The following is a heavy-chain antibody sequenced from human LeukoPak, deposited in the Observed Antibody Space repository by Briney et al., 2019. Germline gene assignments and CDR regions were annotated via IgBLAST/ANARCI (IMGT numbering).Heavy chain of an antibody. V-gene: IGHV1-46*01. CDR3: ARDSGDSSGYYYAGDAFDI. J-gene: IGHJ3*02. Sequence: ASVKVSCKASGYTFTSYYMHWVRQAPGQGLEWMGIIYPSGGSTSYAQKFQGRVTMTRDTSTSTVYMELSSLRSEDTAVYYCARDSGDSSGYYYAGDAFDIWGQGTMVTVSS. CDR2: IYPSGGST. CDR1: GYTFTSYY. D-gene: IGHD3-22*01.